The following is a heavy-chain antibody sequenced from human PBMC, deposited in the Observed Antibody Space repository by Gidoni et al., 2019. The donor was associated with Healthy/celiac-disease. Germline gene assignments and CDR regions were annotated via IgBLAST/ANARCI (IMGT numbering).Heavy chain of an antibody. Sequence: QVQLVQSGAEVKKPGSSVKVSCKASGGTFSSYAISWVRQAPGQGLEWMGGIIPIFGTANYAQKFQGRVTITADESTSTAYMELSSLRSEDTAVYYCARDRGPYSGSDDYYYGMDVWGQGTTVTVSS. CDR1: GGTFSSYA. V-gene: IGHV1-69*01. CDR2: IIPIFGTA. D-gene: IGHD1-26*01. CDR3: ARDRGPYSGSDDYYYGMDV. J-gene: IGHJ6*02.